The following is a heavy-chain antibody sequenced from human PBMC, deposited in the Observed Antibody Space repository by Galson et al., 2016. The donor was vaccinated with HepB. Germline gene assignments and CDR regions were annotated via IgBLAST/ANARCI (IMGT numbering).Heavy chain of an antibody. CDR3: ARNKEVGLRTEWAY. CDR2: ISDSGTGT. Sequence: SLRLSCAASGFTFSNYAMIWVRQAPGKGLEWVSGISDSGTGTWYADSVKGRFTISRDNSKNTVYLQMNNVRVEDTAVYNCARNKEVGLRTEWAYWGQGTWSPSPQ. D-gene: IGHD1-26*01. CDR1: GFTFSNYA. V-gene: IGHV3-23*01. J-gene: IGHJ4*02.